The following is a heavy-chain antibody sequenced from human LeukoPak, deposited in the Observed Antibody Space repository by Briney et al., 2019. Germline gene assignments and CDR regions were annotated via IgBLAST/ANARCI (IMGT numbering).Heavy chain of an antibody. Sequence: SETLSLTCTVSGGSITSYYWSWIRQPAGKGLEWIGRIYTTGSTTYNPSLKSRVTISVDTSKNQFSLTLSSVTAADTAVYYCARVTGYDWESSYDYWGQGTLVTVSS. CDR1: GGSITSYY. CDR2: IYTTGST. D-gene: IGHD5-12*01. J-gene: IGHJ4*02. V-gene: IGHV4-4*07. CDR3: ARVTGYDWESSYDY.